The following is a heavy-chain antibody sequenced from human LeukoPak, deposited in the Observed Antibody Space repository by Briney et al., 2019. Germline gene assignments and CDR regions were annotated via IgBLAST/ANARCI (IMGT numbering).Heavy chain of an antibody. CDR2: ISWDGGST. CDR1: GFTFDDYA. CDR3: AKDYEMATIAAMDV. J-gene: IGHJ6*03. Sequence: GGSLRLSCAASGFTFDDYAMHWVRQAPGKGLEWVSLISWDGGSTYYADSVKGRFTISRGNSKNSLYLQMNSLRAEDTALYYCAKDYEMATIAAMDVWGKGTTVTVSS. D-gene: IGHD5-24*01. V-gene: IGHV3-43D*03.